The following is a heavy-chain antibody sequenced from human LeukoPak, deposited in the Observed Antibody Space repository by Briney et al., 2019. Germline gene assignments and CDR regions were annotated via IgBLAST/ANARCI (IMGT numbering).Heavy chain of an antibody. J-gene: IGHJ4*02. Sequence: PGGSLRLSCAASGFTFSSYGMPWVRQAPGKGLEWVAVIWYDGSNKYYADSVKGRFTISRDNSKNTLYLQMNSLRAEDTTVYYCARDFRVSSGWYGYFDYWGQGTLVTVSS. D-gene: IGHD6-19*01. CDR3: ARDFRVSSGWYGYFDY. V-gene: IGHV3-33*01. CDR2: IWYDGSNK. CDR1: GFTFSSYG.